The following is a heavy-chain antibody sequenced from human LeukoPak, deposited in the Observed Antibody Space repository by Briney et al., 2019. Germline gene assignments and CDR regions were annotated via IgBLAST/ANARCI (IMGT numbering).Heavy chain of an antibody. Sequence: GGSLRLSCAASGFIFDDYAMHWVRQAPGKGLEWVSGISWNSGSIGYADSVKGRFTISRDNSKNTLYLQTNSLRAEDTAVYYCAKDGTYYDFWSGYEPTDHYYYYMDVWGKGTTVTVSS. J-gene: IGHJ6*03. CDR1: GFIFDDYA. D-gene: IGHD3-3*01. CDR2: ISWNSGSI. V-gene: IGHV3-9*01. CDR3: AKDGTYYDFWSGYEPTDHYYYYMDV.